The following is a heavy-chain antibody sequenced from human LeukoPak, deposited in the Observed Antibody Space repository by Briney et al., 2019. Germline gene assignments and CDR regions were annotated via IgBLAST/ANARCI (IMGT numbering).Heavy chain of an antibody. V-gene: IGHV5-51*01. CDR3: ARPKKPVFTPPDAFQF. J-gene: IGHJ3*01. Sequence: GESLKISCQASGYNFARSWIGWVRQLPDKGLEWMGDIYPHDSDTRYSPSFQGQVTLSVDTSLNTAYLQWDSLEASDTAMYYCARPKKPVFTPPDAFQFWGPGTMVTVSS. CDR2: IYPHDSDT. CDR1: GYNFARSW. D-gene: IGHD3-16*01.